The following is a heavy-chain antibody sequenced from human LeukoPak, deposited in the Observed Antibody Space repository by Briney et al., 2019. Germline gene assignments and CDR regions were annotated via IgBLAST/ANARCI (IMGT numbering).Heavy chain of an antibody. D-gene: IGHD6-19*01. V-gene: IGHV3-23*01. J-gene: IGHJ4*02. CDR1: GFTFSSYW. Sequence: GGSLRLSCAASGFTFSSYWMHWVRQAPGKGLEWVSAISGSGGSTYYADSVKGRFTISRDNSKNTLYLQMNSLRAEDTAVYYCAKSPRSGRFDYWGQGTLVTVSS. CDR3: AKSPRSGRFDY. CDR2: ISGSGGST.